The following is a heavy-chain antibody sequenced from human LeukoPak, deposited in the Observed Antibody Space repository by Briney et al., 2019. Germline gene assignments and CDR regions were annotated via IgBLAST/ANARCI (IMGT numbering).Heavy chain of an antibody. CDR1: GYTFTGYF. CDR3: ARVRLGGNYHFDY. D-gene: IGHD1-26*01. Sequence: ASVKVSCKASGYTFTGYFIHWVRQAPGQGLEGMGIINPSGGSTNYAQKFQGRVTITADESTSTAYMELSSLRSEDTAVYYCARVRLGGNYHFDYWGQGTLVTVSS. CDR2: INPSGGST. V-gene: IGHV1-46*01. J-gene: IGHJ4*02.